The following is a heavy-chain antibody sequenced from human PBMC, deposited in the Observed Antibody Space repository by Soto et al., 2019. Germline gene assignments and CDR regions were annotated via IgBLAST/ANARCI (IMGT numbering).Heavy chain of an antibody. V-gene: IGHV4-59*01. CDR3: AREWGGGQLRYFDWSNWFDP. CDR1: GGSISSYY. CDR2: IYYSGST. Sequence: ASETLSLTCTVSGGSISSYYWSWIRQPPGKGLEWIGYIYYSGSTNYNPSLKSRVTISVDTSKNQFSLKLSSVTAADTAVYYCAREWGGGQLRYFDWSNWFDPWGQGTLVTVSS. J-gene: IGHJ5*02. D-gene: IGHD3-9*01.